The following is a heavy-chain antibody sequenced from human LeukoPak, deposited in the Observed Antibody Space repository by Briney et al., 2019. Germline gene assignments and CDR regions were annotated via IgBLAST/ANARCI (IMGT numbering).Heavy chain of an antibody. CDR1: GGSFSGYY. CDR2: INHSGST. D-gene: IGHD6-6*01. CDR3: ATAGGSSSRTFDY. V-gene: IGHV4-34*01. Sequence: SETLSLTCAVYGGSFSGYYRSWIRQPPGKGLEWIGEINHSGSTNYNPSLKSRVTISVDTSKNQFSLKLSSVTAADTAVYYCATAGGSSSRTFDYWGQGTLVTVSS. J-gene: IGHJ4*02.